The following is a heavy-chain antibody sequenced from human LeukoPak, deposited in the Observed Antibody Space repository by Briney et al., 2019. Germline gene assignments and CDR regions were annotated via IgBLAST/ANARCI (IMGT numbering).Heavy chain of an antibody. CDR1: GYTFTAYY. V-gene: IGHV1-69*13. J-gene: IGHJ6*02. CDR2: IIPIFGTA. D-gene: IGHD5-18*01. CDR3: ARRVDTAMVDDYYGMDV. Sequence: SVKVSCKASGYTFTAYYMHWVRQAPGQGLEWMGGIIPIFGTANYAQKFQGRVTITADESTSTAYMELSSLRSEDTAVYYCARRVDTAMVDDYYGMDVWGQGTTVTVSS.